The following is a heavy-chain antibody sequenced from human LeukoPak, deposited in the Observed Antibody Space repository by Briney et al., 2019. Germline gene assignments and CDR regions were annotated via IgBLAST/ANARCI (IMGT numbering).Heavy chain of an antibody. D-gene: IGHD3-22*01. Sequence: SQTLSLTCTVSGGSISSGDYYWSWIRQPPGKGLKWIGYIYYSGSTYYNPSLKSRVTISVDTSKNQFSLKLSSVTAADTAVYYCARRSPRGYYDSSGYRSDAFDIWGQGTMVTVSS. CDR3: ARRSPRGYYDSSGYRSDAFDI. J-gene: IGHJ3*02. CDR2: IYYSGST. CDR1: GGSISSGDYY. V-gene: IGHV4-30-4*01.